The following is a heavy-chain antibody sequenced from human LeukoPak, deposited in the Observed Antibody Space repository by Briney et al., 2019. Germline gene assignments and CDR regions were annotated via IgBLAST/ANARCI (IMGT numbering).Heavy chain of an antibody. CDR3: ARLLWFGEFSYFDY. Sequence: SETLSLTCTVSGGSISSYYWSWIRQPAGKGLEWIGRIYTSGGTNYKPSLKSRVTMSVDTSKNQFSLKLSSVTATDTAVYYCARLLWFGEFSYFDYWGQGTLVTVSS. V-gene: IGHV4-4*07. D-gene: IGHD3-10*01. CDR2: IYTSGGT. J-gene: IGHJ4*02. CDR1: GGSISSYY.